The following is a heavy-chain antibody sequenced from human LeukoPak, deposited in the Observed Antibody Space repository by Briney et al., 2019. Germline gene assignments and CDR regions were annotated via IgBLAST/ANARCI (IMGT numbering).Heavy chain of an antibody. CDR3: ASGIAAAELGYYYYYMDV. J-gene: IGHJ6*03. CDR1: GGSISSSSYY. V-gene: IGHV4-39*07. Sequence: SETLSLTCTVSGGSISSSSYYWSWIRQPPGTGLEWIGEINHSGSTNYNPSLKSRVTISVDTSKNQFSLKLSSVTAADTAVYYCASGIAAAELGYYYYYMDVWGKGTTVTISS. D-gene: IGHD6-13*01. CDR2: INHSGST.